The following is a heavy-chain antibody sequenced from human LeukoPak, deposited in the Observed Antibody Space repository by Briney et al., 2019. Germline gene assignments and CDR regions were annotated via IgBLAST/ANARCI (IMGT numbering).Heavy chain of an antibody. J-gene: IGHJ4*02. Sequence: SGGSLRLSCVASGFTFGSYSMNWVRQAPGKGLEWVSYISSGSSIMYYADSVKGRFSISRDNSKNTLYLQMNSLRAEDTAVYYCAKDYYYDSSGYSHLFDYWGQGTLVTVSS. CDR3: AKDYYYDSSGYSHLFDY. V-gene: IGHV3-48*01. D-gene: IGHD3-22*01. CDR1: GFTFGSYS. CDR2: ISSGSSIM.